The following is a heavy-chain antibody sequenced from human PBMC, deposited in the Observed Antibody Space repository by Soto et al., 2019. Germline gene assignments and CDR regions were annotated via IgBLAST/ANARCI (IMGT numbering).Heavy chain of an antibody. V-gene: IGHV1-2*02. CDR2: INPNSGGT. Sequence: ASVKVSCKASGYTFTGYYMHWVRQAPGQGLEWMGWINPNSGGTNYAQKFQGRVTMTRDTSISTAYMELSRLRSDDTAVYYCAKGGLGISSTSIITGLNNWFDPWGQGTLVTVSS. CDR3: AKGGLGISSTSIITGLNNWFDP. D-gene: IGHD2-2*01. CDR1: GYTFTGYY. J-gene: IGHJ5*02.